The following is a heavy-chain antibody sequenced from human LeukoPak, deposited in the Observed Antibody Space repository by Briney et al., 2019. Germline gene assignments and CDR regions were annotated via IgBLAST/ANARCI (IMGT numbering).Heavy chain of an antibody. CDR3: ARGIVGAIIDY. D-gene: IGHD1-26*01. CDR1: GFTFSSYS. CDR2: ISSSSSYI. V-gene: IGHV3-21*01. J-gene: IGHJ4*02. Sequence: GGSLRLSCAASGFTFSSYSMNWVRQAPGKGLEWVSSISSSSSYIYYADSVKGRFTISRDNAKNSLYLQMDSLRAEDTVVYYCARGIVGAIIDYWGQGTLVTVSS.